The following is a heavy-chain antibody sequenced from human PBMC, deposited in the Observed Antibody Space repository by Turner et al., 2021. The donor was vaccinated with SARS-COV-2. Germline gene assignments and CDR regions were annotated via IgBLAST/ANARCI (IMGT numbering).Heavy chain of an antibody. V-gene: IGHV3-30*18. CDR2: TSYDGSNK. D-gene: IGHD4-4*01. CDR1: GFTFSSYG. CDR3: AKQQGLYSNPMYYFDY. J-gene: IGHJ4*02. Sequence: QVQLVESGGGVVQPGRSLGFPCAAHGFTFSSYGMHWVRQAPGKGLGWVAVTSYDGSNKYYADSGKGRFTISRDNSKNTLYLQMNSLRAEDTAVYYCAKQQGLYSNPMYYFDYWGQGTLVTVSS.